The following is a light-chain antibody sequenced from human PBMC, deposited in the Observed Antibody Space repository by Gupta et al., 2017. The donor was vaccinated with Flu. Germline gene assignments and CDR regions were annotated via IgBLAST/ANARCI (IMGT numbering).Light chain of an antibody. V-gene: IGKV1-33*01. CDR3: QQYDNLPALT. Sequence: DIQMTQSPSSLPASLGDRVTITCQASQAIGKYLNWYQQKPGKAPKLLIYDTFNLETGGPSRFSGSGSWTDFTLTISSLQLEDVATYYCQQYDNLPALTFGGGTKVEIK. CDR2: DTF. J-gene: IGKJ4*01. CDR1: QAIGKY.